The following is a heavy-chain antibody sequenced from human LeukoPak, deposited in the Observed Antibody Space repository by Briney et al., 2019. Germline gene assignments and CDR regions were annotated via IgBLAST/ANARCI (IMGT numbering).Heavy chain of an antibody. J-gene: IGHJ4*02. CDR3: ARVGELLGVGFDY. CDR1: GYTFTGYY. CDR2: INPNSGGT. Sequence: GASVKVSCKASGYTFTGYYMHWVRQAPGQGLEWMGWINPNSGGTNYAQKFQGRVTMTRDTSISTAYMELSRLRSDDTAVYYCARVGELLGVGFDYWGQGTLVTVSS. D-gene: IGHD1-26*01. V-gene: IGHV1-2*02.